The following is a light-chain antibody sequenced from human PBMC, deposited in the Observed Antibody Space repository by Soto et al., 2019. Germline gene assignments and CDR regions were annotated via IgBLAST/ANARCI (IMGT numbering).Light chain of an antibody. V-gene: IGKV1-39*01. CDR3: QQYDNYDIT. CDR2: TAS. CDR1: QSISNY. Sequence: DIQMTQSPSPLSASVGDRVTITCRASQSISNYLNWYQQKPGTAPKLLIYTASSLQSGVPSRFSGSGSGTDFTLTISCLQPEDIATYYCQQYDNYDITFGQGTRLEI. J-gene: IGKJ5*01.